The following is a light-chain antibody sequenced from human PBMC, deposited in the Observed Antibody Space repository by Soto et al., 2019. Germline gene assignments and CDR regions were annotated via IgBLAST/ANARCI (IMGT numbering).Light chain of an antibody. CDR1: XXXXGAPYD. J-gene: IGLJ2*01. CDR2: GNS. Sequence: QSVLTQPPSVSGAXXXRXXXXXXXXXXXXGAPYDVYWYQQPPGTAPKLLIYGNSNRPSGVPDRFSGSKSGTSASLAITGLQAEDEADYYCQSYDSSLSGSVFGGGTKLTVL. V-gene: IGLV1-40*01. CDR3: QSYDSSLSGSV.